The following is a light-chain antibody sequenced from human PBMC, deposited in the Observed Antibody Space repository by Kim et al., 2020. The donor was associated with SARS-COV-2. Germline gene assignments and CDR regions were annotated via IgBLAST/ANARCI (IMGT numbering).Light chain of an antibody. Sequence: EIVLTQSPGTLSLSPGERVTLSCRASQTVRSSYLAWYQQKPGQAPRLLIYGASNRATGIPDRFSGSGSGTDFTLTISRLEPEDFAVYYCQQYGSSPLTFGGGTKVDIK. J-gene: IGKJ4*01. V-gene: IGKV3-20*01. CDR3: QQYGSSPLT. CDR1: QTVRSSY. CDR2: GAS.